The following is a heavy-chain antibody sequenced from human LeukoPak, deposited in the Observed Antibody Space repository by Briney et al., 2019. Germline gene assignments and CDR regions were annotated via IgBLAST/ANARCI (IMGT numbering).Heavy chain of an antibody. CDR2: IIVGSGAT. J-gene: IGHJ4*02. D-gene: IGHD3-16*01. V-gene: IGHV1-58*01. CDR1: GFTSTNFA. CDR3: AADLSNPRMGASYLDS. Sequence: ASVKVSCKASGFTSTNFAVQWVRQARGQRLEWIGWIIVGSGATKCAPDFQERVTITRDLSTSTLYMELRSLTSEDTAVYYCAADLSNPRMGASYLDSWGQGTLVTVSS.